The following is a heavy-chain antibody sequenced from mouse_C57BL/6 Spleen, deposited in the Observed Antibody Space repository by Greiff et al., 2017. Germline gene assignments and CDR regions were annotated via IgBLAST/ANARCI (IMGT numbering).Heavy chain of an antibody. J-gene: IGHJ4*01. Sequence: QVQLKQPGAELVKPGASVKMSCKASGYTFTSYWITWVKQRPGQGLEWIGDIYPGSGSTNYNEKFKSKATLTVDTSSSTAYMQLSSLTSEDSAVYYCANYYGSSLYYYAMDYWGQGTSVTVSS. CDR3: ANYYGSSLYYYAMDY. V-gene: IGHV1-55*01. CDR2: IYPGSGST. D-gene: IGHD1-1*01. CDR1: GYTFTSYW.